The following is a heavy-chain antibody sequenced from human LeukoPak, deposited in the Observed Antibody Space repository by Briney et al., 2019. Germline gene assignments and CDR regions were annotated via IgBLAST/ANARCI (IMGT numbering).Heavy chain of an antibody. D-gene: IGHD6-13*01. CDR1: GGSISSYY. Sequence: PSETLSLTCTVSGGSISSYYWSWIRQPPGKGLEWIGYIYYSGSTNCNPSLKSRVTISVDTSKNQFSLKLSSVTAADTDVYYCARTTEAHSWRTRYYDYYMDVWGKGTTVTVSS. J-gene: IGHJ6*03. CDR3: ARTTEAHSWRTRYYDYYMDV. V-gene: IGHV4-59*01. CDR2: IYYSGST.